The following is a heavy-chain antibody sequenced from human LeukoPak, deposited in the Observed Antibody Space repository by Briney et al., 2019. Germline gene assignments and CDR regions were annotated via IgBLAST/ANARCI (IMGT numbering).Heavy chain of an antibody. Sequence: GGSLRLSCAASGFTFSSYAMHWVRQAPGKGLEWVAVIPYDGSNKYYADSVKGRFTISRDNSKNTLYLQMNSLRAEDTAVYYCARTLKRRDGYNDYWGQGTLVTVSS. J-gene: IGHJ4*02. V-gene: IGHV3-30-3*01. CDR2: IPYDGSNK. CDR1: GFTFSSYA. D-gene: IGHD5-24*01. CDR3: ARTLKRRDGYNDY.